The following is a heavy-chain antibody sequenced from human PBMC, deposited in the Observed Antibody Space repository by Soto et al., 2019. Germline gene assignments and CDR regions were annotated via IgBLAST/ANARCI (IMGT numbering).Heavy chain of an antibody. J-gene: IGHJ6*02. CDR1: GFTFSSYA. CDR3: AMQTYHFWSGWSWDYYYGIDV. CDR2: ISYDGSNK. V-gene: IGHV3-30-3*01. D-gene: IGHD3-3*01. Sequence: QVQLVESGGGVVQPGRSLRLSCAASGFTFSSYAMHWVRQAPGKGLEWVAVISYDGSNKYYADSVKGRFTISRDNSKNKLYLQMNSHRAEDTAVYYCAMQTYHFWSGWSWDYYYGIDVWGQGTTVTGPS.